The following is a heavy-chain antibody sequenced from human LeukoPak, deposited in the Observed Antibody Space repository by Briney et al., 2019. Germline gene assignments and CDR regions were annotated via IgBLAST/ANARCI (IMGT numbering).Heavy chain of an antibody. D-gene: IGHD3-22*01. CDR3: ARYPRLYDSSGYPFDY. CDR1: GGSISSGGYY. CDR2: IYYSGST. V-gene: IGHV4-31*03. J-gene: IGHJ4*02. Sequence: SETLSLTCTVSGGSISSGGYYWSWIRQHPGKGLEWIWYIYYSGSTYYNPSLKSRVTISVDTSKNQFSLKLSSVTAADTAVYYCARYPRLYDSSGYPFDYWGQGTLVTVSS.